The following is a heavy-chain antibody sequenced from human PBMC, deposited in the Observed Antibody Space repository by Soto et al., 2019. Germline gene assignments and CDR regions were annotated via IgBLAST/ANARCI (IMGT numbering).Heavy chain of an antibody. CDR1: GGTFSSYA. CDR3: ARDYYGSETGYYFDY. V-gene: IGHV1-69*13. CDR2: IIPIFGTA. D-gene: IGHD3-10*01. J-gene: IGHJ4*02. Sequence: ASVKVSCKASGGTFSSYAISWVRQAPGQGLEWMGGIIPIFGTANYAQKFQGRVTITADESTSTAYMELSSLRSEDTAVYYCARDYYGSETGYYFDYWGQGTLVTVSS.